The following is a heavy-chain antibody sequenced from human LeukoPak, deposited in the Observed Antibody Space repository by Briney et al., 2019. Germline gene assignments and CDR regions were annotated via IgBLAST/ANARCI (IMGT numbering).Heavy chain of an antibody. J-gene: IGHJ3*02. D-gene: IGHD6-19*01. CDR2: INWNGGST. V-gene: IGHV3-20*04. CDR3: AKDLTLLQWLGDDAFDI. CDR1: GFTFDDYG. Sequence: PGGSLRLSCAASGFTFDDYGMSWVRQAPGKGLEWVSGINWNGGSTGYADSVKGRFTISRDNSKNTLYLQMNSLRAEDTAVYYCAKDLTLLQWLGDDAFDIWGQGTMVTVSS.